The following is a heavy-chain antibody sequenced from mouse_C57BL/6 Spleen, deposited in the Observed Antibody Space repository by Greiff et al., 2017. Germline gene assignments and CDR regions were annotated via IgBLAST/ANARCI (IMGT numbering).Heavy chain of an antibody. CDR3: VRQGGDYYAMDY. CDR1: GFSFNTYA. Sequence: EVQVVESGGGLVQPKGSLKLSCAASGFSFNTYAMNWVRQAPGKGLEWVARIRSKSNNYATYYADSVKDRFTISRDDSESMLYLQMNNLKTEDTAMYYCVRQGGDYYAMDYWGQGTSVTVSS. CDR2: IRSKSNNYAT. J-gene: IGHJ4*01. V-gene: IGHV10-1*01.